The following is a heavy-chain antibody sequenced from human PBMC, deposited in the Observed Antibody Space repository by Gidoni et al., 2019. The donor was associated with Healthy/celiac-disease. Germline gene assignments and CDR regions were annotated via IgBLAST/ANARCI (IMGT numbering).Heavy chain of an antibody. D-gene: IGHD6-19*01. V-gene: IGHV3-21*01. J-gene: IGHJ4*02. Sequence: EVQLVESGGGLVTPGVSLRPSCAASGFTFSSYSMNWVRQAPGKGLEWVSSISSSSSYIYYADSVKGRFTISRDNAKNSLYLQMNSLRAEDTAVYYCARDPQQWRGGPFDYWGQGTLVTVSS. CDR2: ISSSSSYI. CDR3: ARDPQQWRGGPFDY. CDR1: GFTFSSYS.